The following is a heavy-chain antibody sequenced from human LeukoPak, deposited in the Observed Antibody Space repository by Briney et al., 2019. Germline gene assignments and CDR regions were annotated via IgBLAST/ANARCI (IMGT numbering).Heavy chain of an antibody. Sequence: TSETLSLTCTVSGGSISSGSYYWSWIRQPAGKGLEWIGRIYTSGSTNYNPSLKSRVTIPVDTSKNQFSLKLSSVTAADTAVYYCARDLDSYYFDYWGQGTLVTVSS. CDR2: IYTSGST. CDR1: GGSISSGSYY. D-gene: IGHD1-1*01. CDR3: ARDLDSYYFDY. J-gene: IGHJ4*02. V-gene: IGHV4-61*02.